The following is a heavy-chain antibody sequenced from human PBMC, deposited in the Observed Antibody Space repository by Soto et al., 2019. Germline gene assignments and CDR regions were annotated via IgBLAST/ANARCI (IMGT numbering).Heavy chain of an antibody. CDR1: GGTFSSYA. CDR2: IIPIFGTA. V-gene: IGHV1-69*13. J-gene: IGHJ4*02. CDR3: AADRKIVGTIGAFDF. D-gene: IGHD1-26*01. Sequence: SVKVSCKASGGTFSSYAISWVRQAPGQGLEWMGGIIPIFGTANYAQKFQGRVTITEDPSTDTAYMELTSLRFEDTAVYFCAADRKIVGTIGAFDFWGQGTQVTVSP.